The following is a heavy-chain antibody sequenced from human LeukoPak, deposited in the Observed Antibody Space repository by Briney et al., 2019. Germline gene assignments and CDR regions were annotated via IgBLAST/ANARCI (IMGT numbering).Heavy chain of an antibody. CDR3: ARERKYYAASGGWFDP. D-gene: IGHD3-10*01. J-gene: IGHJ5*02. Sequence: SETLSLTCAVYGGSFSGYYWSWIRQPPGKGLEWIGEINHSGSTNYNPSLKSRVTISVDTSKNQFSLKLNSVTAADTAVYYCARERKYYAASGGWFDPWGQGTLVTVSS. V-gene: IGHV4-34*01. CDR1: GGSFSGYY. CDR2: INHSGST.